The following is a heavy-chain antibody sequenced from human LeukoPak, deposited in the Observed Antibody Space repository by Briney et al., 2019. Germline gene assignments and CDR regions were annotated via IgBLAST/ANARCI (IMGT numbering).Heavy chain of an antibody. J-gene: IGHJ4*02. CDR2: IYYSGST. D-gene: IGHD6-13*01. V-gene: IGHV4-39*01. CDR3: ARRPRAAAGTDFDY. Sequence: SETLSLTCTVSGGSISSSSYYWGWIRQPPGKGLEWIGSIYYSGSTYYNPSLKSRVTISVDTSKNQFSLKLSSVTAADTAVYYCARRPRAAAGTDFDYWGQGTLVTVSS. CDR1: GGSISSSSYY.